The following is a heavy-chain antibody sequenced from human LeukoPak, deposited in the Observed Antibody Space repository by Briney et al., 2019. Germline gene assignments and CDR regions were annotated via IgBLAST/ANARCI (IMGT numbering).Heavy chain of an antibody. CDR1: GFNFGDYY. Sequence: GGSLRLSCVASGFNFGDYYMNWIRQSPGKGLEWISYMSSRSGIIYYGGSVKGRFTISRDNAKNTLYLQMNSLRAEDTAMYYCAKDRLRDIVGATTHWFDPWGQGTLVTVSS. V-gene: IGHV3-11*04. D-gene: IGHD1-26*01. J-gene: IGHJ5*02. CDR2: MSSRSGII. CDR3: AKDRLRDIVGATTHWFDP.